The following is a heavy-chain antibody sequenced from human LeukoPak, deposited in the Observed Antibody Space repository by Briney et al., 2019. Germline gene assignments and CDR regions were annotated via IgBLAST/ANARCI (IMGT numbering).Heavy chain of an antibody. CDR3: ARAAAAASSFDY. J-gene: IGHJ4*02. CDR1: GGTFSSYA. CDR2: IIPILGIA. D-gene: IGHD6-13*01. Sequence: GASVKVSCKASGGTFSSYAISWVRQAPGQGLEWMGRIIPILGIANYAQKLQGRVTMTTDTSTSTAYMELRSLRSDDTAVYYCARAAAAASSFDYWGQGTLVTVSS. V-gene: IGHV1-69*04.